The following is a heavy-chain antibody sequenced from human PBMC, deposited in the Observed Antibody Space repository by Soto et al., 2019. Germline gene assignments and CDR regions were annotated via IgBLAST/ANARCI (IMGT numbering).Heavy chain of an antibody. D-gene: IGHD3-10*01. J-gene: IGHJ4*01. V-gene: IGHV1-69*02. CDR2: IIPILGIA. CDR3: ARAESYYGSGAFFDY. Sequence: QVQLVQSGAEVKKPGSSVKVSCKASGGTFSSYTISWVRQAPGQGLEWMGSIIPILGIANYAQKFQGRVTITTDKSTSTAYMELSSLRSEDTAVYYWARAESYYGSGAFFDYWGRGTLVTVSS. CDR1: GGTFSSYT.